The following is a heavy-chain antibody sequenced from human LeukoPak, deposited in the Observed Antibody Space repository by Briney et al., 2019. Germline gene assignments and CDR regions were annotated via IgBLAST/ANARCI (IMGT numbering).Heavy chain of an antibody. CDR2: ISGSGGTT. Sequence: GGSLRLSCAASEFTFSNAWMSWVRQAPGKGLECVSSISGSGGTTYYADSVKGRFTISRDNSKNTVYLQMSSLTVEDTAIYYCAKEKLRYYDYWGQGALVTVSS. V-gene: IGHV3-23*01. D-gene: IGHD3-16*01. CDR3: AKEKLRYYDY. CDR1: EFTFSNAW. J-gene: IGHJ4*02.